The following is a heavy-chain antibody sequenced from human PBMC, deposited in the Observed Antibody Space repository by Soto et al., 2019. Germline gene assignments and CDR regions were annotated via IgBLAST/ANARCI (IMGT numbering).Heavy chain of an antibody. CDR1: GFTFSDHY. Sequence: GSLRLSCAASGFTFSDHYMDWVRQAPGKGLEWVGRTRNKANSYTTEYAASVKGRFTISRDDSKSIAYLQMNSLKTEDTAVYYCTRDSLSPFLEWLSSYYYYGMDVWGQGTTVTVSS. J-gene: IGHJ6*02. CDR3: TRDSLSPFLEWLSSYYYYGMDV. CDR2: TRNKANSYTT. D-gene: IGHD3-3*01. V-gene: IGHV3-72*01.